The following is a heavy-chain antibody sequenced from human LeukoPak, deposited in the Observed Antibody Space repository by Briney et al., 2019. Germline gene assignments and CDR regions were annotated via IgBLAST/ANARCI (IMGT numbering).Heavy chain of an antibody. V-gene: IGHV3-23*01. CDR3: AKGSGDSSAWFQLFDY. CDR2: ISGSGGST. CDR1: GFTFSSYA. Sequence: GGSLRLSCAASGFTFSSYAMTWVRQAPGKGLDWVSAISGSGGSTYYVDSVKGRFTIPRANSKNTLYLQMNSLRAEATAVYYCAKGSGDSSAWFQLFDYWGQGTLVTVSS. J-gene: IGHJ4*02. D-gene: IGHD6-19*01.